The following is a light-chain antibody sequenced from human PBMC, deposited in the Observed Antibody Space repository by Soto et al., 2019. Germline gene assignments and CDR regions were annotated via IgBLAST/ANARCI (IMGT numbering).Light chain of an antibody. V-gene: IGLV1-44*01. CDR3: AAWDDSLSWV. CDR1: SSNIGSNT. CDR2: SNN. J-gene: IGLJ3*02. Sequence: QSVLTQPPSASGTPGQRVTISCSGSSSNIGSNTVNWHQQLPGTAPKHLIFSNNQRPSGVPDRFSGSKSGTSASLAISGLQPEDEADYYCAAWDDSLSWVFGGGTQLTVL.